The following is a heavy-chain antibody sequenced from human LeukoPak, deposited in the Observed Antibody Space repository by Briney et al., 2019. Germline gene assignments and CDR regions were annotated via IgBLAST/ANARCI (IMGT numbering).Heavy chain of an antibody. CDR1: GGSFSGYY. J-gene: IGHJ4*02. CDR3: ARTGYSSGWYSDY. D-gene: IGHD6-19*01. Sequence: SETLSLTCAVYGGSFSGYYWSWIRQPPGKGLEWIGEINHSGSTNYNPSLKSRVTISVDTSKNQFSLKLSSVTAADTAVYYCARTGYSSGWYSDYWGQGTLVTVSS. V-gene: IGHV4-34*01. CDR2: INHSGST.